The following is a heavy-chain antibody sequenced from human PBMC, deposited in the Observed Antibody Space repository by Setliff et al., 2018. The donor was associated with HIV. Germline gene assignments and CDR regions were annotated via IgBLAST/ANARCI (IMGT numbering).Heavy chain of an antibody. CDR2: IIPILGIG. CDR3: ARCIAARPYYYYYMDV. D-gene: IGHD6-6*01. Sequence: SVKVSCKASGGAPNIYSISWVRQAPGQGLEWMGRIIPILGIGNDEQAQKFQGRVTITADKSTSTAYMELSSLRSEDTAVYYCARCIAARPYYYYYMDVWGKGTTVTVSS. CDR1: GGAPNIYS. V-gene: IGHV1-69*02. J-gene: IGHJ6*03.